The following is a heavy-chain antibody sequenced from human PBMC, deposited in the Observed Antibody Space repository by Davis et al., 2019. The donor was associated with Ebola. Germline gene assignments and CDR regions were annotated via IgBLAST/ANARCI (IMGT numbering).Heavy chain of an antibody. V-gene: IGHV3-66*01. D-gene: IGHD1-26*01. CDR1: GFTLSSYA. CDR3: AREGVGATLDY. J-gene: IGHJ4*02. Sequence: GESLKISCAASGFTLSSYAMSWVRQAPGKGLEWVSVIYSGGNTYYADSVKGRFTISRDNSKNTLYLQMNSLRVEDTAVYYCAREGVGATLDYWGQGTLVTVSS. CDR2: IYSGGNT.